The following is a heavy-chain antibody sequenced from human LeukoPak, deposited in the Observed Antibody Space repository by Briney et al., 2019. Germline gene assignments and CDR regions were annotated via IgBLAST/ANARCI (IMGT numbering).Heavy chain of an antibody. J-gene: IGHJ5*02. Sequence: ASVKVSCKVSGYTLTELSMHWVRQAPGKGLEWMGGFDPEDGETIYAQKFQGRVTMTEDTSTDTAYMELSSLRSEDTAVYYCATVFADSSSWYRWSDPWGQGTLVTVSS. CDR3: ATVFADSSSWYRWSDP. CDR1: GYTLTELS. D-gene: IGHD6-13*01. CDR2: FDPEDGET. V-gene: IGHV1-24*01.